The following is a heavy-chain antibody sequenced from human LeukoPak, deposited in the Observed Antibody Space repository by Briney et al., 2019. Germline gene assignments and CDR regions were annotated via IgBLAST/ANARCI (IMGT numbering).Heavy chain of an antibody. J-gene: IGHJ4*02. CDR1: GFTFDDYG. D-gene: IGHD6-13*01. V-gene: IGHV3-20*04. Sequence: GGSLRLSCAASGFTFDDYGMSWVRQAPGKGLEWVSGINWNGGSTGYADSVKGRFTISRDNAKNSLYLQMNSLRAEDTALYYSAREKVAAAETFFDYWGQGTLVTVSS. CDR3: AREKVAAAETFFDY. CDR2: INWNGGST.